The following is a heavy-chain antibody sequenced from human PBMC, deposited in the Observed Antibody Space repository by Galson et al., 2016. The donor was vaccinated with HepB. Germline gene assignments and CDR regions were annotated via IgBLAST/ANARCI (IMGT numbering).Heavy chain of an antibody. CDR1: GFSFRNYA. CDR3: AREGVRKTIFGAVVSWHFDP. V-gene: IGHV3-30*03. J-gene: IGHJ5*02. D-gene: IGHD3-3*01. CDR2: TSYDETKK. Sequence: SLRLSCAASGFSFRNYAMHWVRQAPGKGLEWVAITSYDETKKNYADSVKGRFTISRDNFRNTLYLQMNSLRPEDTALYYCAREGVRKTIFGAVVSWHFDPWGQGTLVTVSS.